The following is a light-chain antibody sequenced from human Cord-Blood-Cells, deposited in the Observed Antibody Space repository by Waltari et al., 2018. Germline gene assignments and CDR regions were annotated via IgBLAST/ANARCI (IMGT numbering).Light chain of an antibody. CDR1: SSDVGGYNY. CDR2: DGS. V-gene: IGLV2-14*03. CDR3: SSYTSSSTYV. J-gene: IGLJ1*01. Sequence: QSALTQPASVSGSPGQSITISCTGTSSDVGGYNYVSWYQQHPGKAPKLMIYDGSNRPSGCSNRFTVPESGNPASLTSSGLQAEDEADYYCSSYTSSSTYVFGTGTKVTVL.